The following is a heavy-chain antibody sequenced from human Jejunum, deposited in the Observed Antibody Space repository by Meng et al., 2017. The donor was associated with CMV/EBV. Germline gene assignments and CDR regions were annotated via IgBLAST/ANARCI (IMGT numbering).Heavy chain of an antibody. CDR1: GFTFNTVW. V-gene: IGHV3-7*01. CDR3: VRYENLQHGMDV. J-gene: IGHJ6*02. D-gene: IGHD1-1*01. CDR2: IKEDGRGQ. Sequence: AAGFTFNTVWMTWVRQAPGKGLEWVANIKEDGRGQWYVDSVKGRFTISRDNARKSLYLQMNSLRAEDTAVYYCVRYENLQHGMDVWGQGTTVTVSS.